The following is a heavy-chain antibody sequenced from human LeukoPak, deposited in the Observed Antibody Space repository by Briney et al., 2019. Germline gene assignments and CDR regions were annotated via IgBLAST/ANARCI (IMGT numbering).Heavy chain of an antibody. V-gene: IGHV1-69*05. CDR3: ARDRRKELQDYYYYMDV. CDR1: GGTFSSYA. CDR2: IIPIFGTA. J-gene: IGHJ6*03. Sequence: SVKVSCKASGGTFSSYAISWVRQAPGQGLEWMGGIIPIFGTANYAQKFQGRVTITTDESTSTAYMELSSLRSGDTAVYYCARDRRKELQDYYYYMDVWGKGTTVTVSS. D-gene: IGHD1-7*01.